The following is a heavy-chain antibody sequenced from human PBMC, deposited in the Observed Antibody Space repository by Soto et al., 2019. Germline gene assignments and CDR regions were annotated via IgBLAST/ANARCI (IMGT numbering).Heavy chain of an antibody. V-gene: IGHV3-30-3*01. CDR2: KTYDGSNK. CDR3: ARAGGLLVDY. CDR1: GFMSSSYA. J-gene: IGHJ4*02. D-gene: IGHD1-26*01. Sequence: QVQLVESGGGVVQPGRSLRLSCAASGFMSSSYAMNWVRQAPGKGLEWVAVKTYDGSNKYYADSVKGRFTISRDNSKNTLYLQMNSLRAEDTAVYYGARAGGLLVDYWGQGTLVTVSS.